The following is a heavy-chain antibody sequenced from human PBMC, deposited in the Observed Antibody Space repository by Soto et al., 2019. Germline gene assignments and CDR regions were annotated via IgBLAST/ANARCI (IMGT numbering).Heavy chain of an antibody. V-gene: IGHV3-33*01. Sequence: GGSLRLSCAASGFTFSSYGMHWVRQAPGKGLEWVAVIWYDGSNKYYADSVKGRFTISRDNSKNTLYLQMNSLRAEDTAVYYCVVGATTSVIVDYYYYGMDVWGQGTTVTVSS. CDR2: IWYDGSNK. CDR1: GFTFSSYG. D-gene: IGHD1-26*01. J-gene: IGHJ6*02. CDR3: VVGATTSVIVDYYYYGMDV.